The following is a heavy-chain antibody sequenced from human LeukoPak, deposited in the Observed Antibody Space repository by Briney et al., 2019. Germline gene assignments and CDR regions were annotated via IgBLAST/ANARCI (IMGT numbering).Heavy chain of an antibody. CDR1: GYSFTSFG. D-gene: IGHD4-17*01. J-gene: IGHJ4*02. CDR2: IIPIFGTA. CDR3: ASVDYGDYGRFDY. Sequence: SVKVSCKASGYSFTSFGISWLRQAPGQGLEWMGRIIPIFGTANYAQKFQGRVTITTDESTSTAYMELSSLRSEDTAVYYCASVDYGDYGRFDYWGQGTLVTVSS. V-gene: IGHV1-69*05.